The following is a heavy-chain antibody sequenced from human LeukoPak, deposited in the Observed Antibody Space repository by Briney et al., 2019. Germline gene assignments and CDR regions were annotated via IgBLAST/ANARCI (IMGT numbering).Heavy chain of an antibody. CDR1: GFSLSTYG. V-gene: IGHV3-23*01. D-gene: IGHD1-20*01. CDR3: AILTGTPDY. Sequence: AGGSLRLSCAASGFSLSTYGMSWVRQAPGKGLEWFSAISASAHNTYYADSVARPFTISRDNAKNTLYLQMNSLRAEDTAVYYCAILTGTPDYWGQGTLVTVSS. CDR2: ISASAHNT. J-gene: IGHJ4*02.